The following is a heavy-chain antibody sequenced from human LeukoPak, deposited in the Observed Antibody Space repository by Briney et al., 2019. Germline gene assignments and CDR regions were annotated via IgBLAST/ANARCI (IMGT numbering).Heavy chain of an antibody. CDR1: GFTFSSYA. V-gene: IGHV3-23*01. D-gene: IGHD3-9*01. CDR2: ISGSGGST. Sequence: GGSLRLSCAASGFTFSSYAMRWVRQAPGKGLEWVSAISGSGGSTYYADSVKGRFTISRDNSKNTLYLQMNSMRAEDTAVYYCAKGRYGILTGFLRFRGQGTLVTVSS. J-gene: IGHJ4*02. CDR3: AKGRYGILTGFLRF.